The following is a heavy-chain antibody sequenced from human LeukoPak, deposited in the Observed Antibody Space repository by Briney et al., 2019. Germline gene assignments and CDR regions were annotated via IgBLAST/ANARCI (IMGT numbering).Heavy chain of an antibody. V-gene: IGHV3-30*18. D-gene: IGHD6-13*01. CDR3: AKGLPVRDGIAAAGFSYYFDY. CDR2: ISYDGRNI. J-gene: IGHJ4*02. Sequence: GKSLRLSCAASGFTFNNYGMHWVRQAPGKGLEWVAVISYDGRNIHYPDSVKGRFTISRDISTDTLWLQMNSLRAEDTAVYYCAKGLPVRDGIAAAGFSYYFDYWGQGTLVTVSS. CDR1: GFTFNNYG.